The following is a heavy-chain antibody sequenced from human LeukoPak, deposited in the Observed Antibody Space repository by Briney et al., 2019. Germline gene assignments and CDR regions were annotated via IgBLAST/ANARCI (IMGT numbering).Heavy chain of an antibody. Sequence: PSETLSLTCTVSGGSISSHYRSWIRQPPGKGLEWIGDIYYSGSTNYNPSLKSRVTISVDTSKNQFSLKLSSVTAADTAVFYCAGFRAIVAYYAFDIWGQGTMVTVSS. CDR2: IYYSGST. J-gene: IGHJ3*02. D-gene: IGHD3-22*01. V-gene: IGHV4-59*11. CDR3: AGFRAIVAYYAFDI. CDR1: GGSISSHY.